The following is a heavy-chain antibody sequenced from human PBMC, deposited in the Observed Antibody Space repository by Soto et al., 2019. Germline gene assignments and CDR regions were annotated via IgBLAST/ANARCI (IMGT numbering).Heavy chain of an antibody. CDR3: ARAALVAGSTYYYMDV. V-gene: IGHV3-64*01. Sequence: GGSLRLSCAASGFTFSNYGMQWVRQAPGKGLEYISAISSNGGSTFHANSVRGRLTVSRDNSKNTLYLQMGGLRAEDLAVYYCARAALVAGSTYYYMDVWGKGTTVTVSS. J-gene: IGHJ6*03. D-gene: IGHD6-19*01. CDR2: ISSNGGST. CDR1: GFTFSNYG.